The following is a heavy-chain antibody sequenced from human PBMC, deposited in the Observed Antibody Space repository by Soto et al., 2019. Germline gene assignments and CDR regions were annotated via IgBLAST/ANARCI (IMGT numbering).Heavy chain of an antibody. CDR3: ARDSPLYYYDSSGYYGRLDY. Sequence: EVQLVESGGGLVQPGGSLRLSCAASGFTFSSYWMSWVRQAPGKGLEWVANIKQDGSEKYYVDSVKGRFTISRDNAKNARYLKMSSLRAEDTAVYYCARDSPLYYYDSSGYYGRLDYWGHGPLVAVSS. CDR1: GFTFSSYW. V-gene: IGHV3-7*04. J-gene: IGHJ4*01. CDR2: IKQDGSEK. D-gene: IGHD3-22*01.